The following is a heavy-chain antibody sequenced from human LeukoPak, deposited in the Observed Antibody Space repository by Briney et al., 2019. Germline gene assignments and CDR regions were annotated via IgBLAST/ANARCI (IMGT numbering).Heavy chain of an antibody. V-gene: IGHV1-8*01. CDR2: MNPNSGNT. J-gene: IGHJ6*02. Sequence: GASVKVFCKASGYTFTSYDINWVRQATGQGLEWMGWMNPNSGNTGYAQKFQGRVTMTRNTSISTAYMELSSLRSEDTAVYYCARIIVVRYYYYYGMDVWGQGTTVTVSS. CDR3: ARIIVVRYYYYYGMDV. CDR1: GYTFTSYD. D-gene: IGHD2-15*01.